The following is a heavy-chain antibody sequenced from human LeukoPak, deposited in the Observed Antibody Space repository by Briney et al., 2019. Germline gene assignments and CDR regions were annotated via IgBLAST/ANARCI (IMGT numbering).Heavy chain of an antibody. D-gene: IGHD5-18*01. Sequence: PGGSLRLSCAASGFTFSSYWMHWVRQAPGKGLVWVSRINSDGSSTSYADSVKGRFTISRDNAKNTLYLQMNSLRAEDTVVYYCVRVDTAMVFDYWGQGTLVTVSS. J-gene: IGHJ4*02. V-gene: IGHV3-74*01. CDR1: GFTFSSYW. CDR2: INSDGSST. CDR3: VRVDTAMVFDY.